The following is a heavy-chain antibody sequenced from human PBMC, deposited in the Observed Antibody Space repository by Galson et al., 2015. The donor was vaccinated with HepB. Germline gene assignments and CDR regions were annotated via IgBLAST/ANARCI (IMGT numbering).Heavy chain of an antibody. J-gene: IGHJ6*02. Sequence: SVKVSCKVSGYTLTELSMHWVRQAPGKGLEWMGGFDPEDGETIYAQKFQGRVTMTEDTSTDTAYMELSSLRSEDTAVYYCATDHSSRSYYGMDVWGQGTTVTVSS. CDR2: FDPEDGET. D-gene: IGHD5-18*01. CDR3: ATDHSSRSYYGMDV. V-gene: IGHV1-24*01. CDR1: GYTLTELS.